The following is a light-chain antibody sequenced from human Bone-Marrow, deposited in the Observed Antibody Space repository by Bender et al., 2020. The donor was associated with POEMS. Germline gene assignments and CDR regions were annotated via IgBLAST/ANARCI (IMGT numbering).Light chain of an antibody. J-gene: IGLJ3*02. V-gene: IGLV1-44*01. Sequence: NWYQQLPGTAPRLVNYADDRRPSGVPNRFSASKSGSSASLAISGLQSEDAADYYCSTWDDRLNAWLFGGGTKLTVL. CDR2: ADD. CDR3: STWDDRLNAWL.